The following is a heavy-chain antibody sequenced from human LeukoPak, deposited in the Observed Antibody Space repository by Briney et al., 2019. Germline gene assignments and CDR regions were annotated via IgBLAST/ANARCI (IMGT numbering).Heavy chain of an antibody. CDR2: FYNGGST. V-gene: IGHV4-39*01. Sequence: SETLSLTCTVSGGSISSDSDYWVWIRQPPGKWLEWVGNFYNGGSTYYNPSLKSRVTISVDTSKNQFSLKLSSATAADTAVYYCARQLREVRGVITLYYYYYMDIWGKGTTVTVSS. CDR3: ARQLREVRGVITLYYYYYMDI. J-gene: IGHJ6*03. D-gene: IGHD3-10*01. CDR1: GGSISSDSDY.